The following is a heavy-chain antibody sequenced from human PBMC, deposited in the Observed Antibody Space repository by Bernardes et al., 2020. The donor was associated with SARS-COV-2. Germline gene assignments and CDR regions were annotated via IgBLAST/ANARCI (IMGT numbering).Heavy chain of an antibody. Sequence: GGTLRLSCAASGFTVSTTYMNWVRQAPGKGREWVSVVYSDGRTYYADSVRGRFTVSRDNSKNILYLPMHDLRAEDTAVYFCARVQVVRGILIVPFDFWCHGTLVTVSS. CDR1: GFTVSTTY. V-gene: IGHV3-53*01. CDR3: ARVQVVRGILIVPFDF. J-gene: IGHJ4*03. CDR2: VYSDGRT. D-gene: IGHD3-10*01.